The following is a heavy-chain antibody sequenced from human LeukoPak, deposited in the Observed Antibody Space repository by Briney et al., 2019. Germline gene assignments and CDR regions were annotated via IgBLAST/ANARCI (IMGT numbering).Heavy chain of an antibody. D-gene: IGHD2-15*01. CDR1: GFTFSSYG. J-gene: IGHJ4*02. V-gene: IGHV3-33*01. CDR3: ASSAWVCSGGSCSLDY. Sequence: GGSLRLSCAASGFTFSSYGMHWVRQAPGKGLEWVAVIWYNGSNKYYADSVKGRFTISRDNSKNTLYLQMNSLRAEDTAVYYCASSAWVCSGGSCSLDYWGQGTLVTVSS. CDR2: IWYNGSNK.